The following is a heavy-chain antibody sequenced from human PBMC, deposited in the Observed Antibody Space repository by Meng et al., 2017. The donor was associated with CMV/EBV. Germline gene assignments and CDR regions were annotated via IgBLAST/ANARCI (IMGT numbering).Heavy chain of an antibody. CDR1: GGSISSSSYY. Sequence: SETLSLTCTVSGGSISSSSYYWGWIRQPPGKGLEWIGEINHSGSTNYNPSLKSRVTISVDTSKNQFSLKLSSVTAADTAVYYCARGEGEHFDWLFGYYFDYWGQGTLVTVSS. J-gene: IGHJ4*02. CDR2: INHSGST. D-gene: IGHD3-9*01. CDR3: ARGEGEHFDWLFGYYFDY. V-gene: IGHV4-39*07.